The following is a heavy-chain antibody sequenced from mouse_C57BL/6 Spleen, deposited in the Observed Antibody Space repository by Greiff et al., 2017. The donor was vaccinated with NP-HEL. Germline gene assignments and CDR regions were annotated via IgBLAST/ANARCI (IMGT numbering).Heavy chain of an antibody. Sequence: VQLQQSGAELVKPGASVQLSCKASGYTFTEYTIHWVKQRSGQGLEWVGWFYPGSGSIKYNEKFKDKATLTADKSSSTVYMELSRLTSEDSAVYVGARPESLSGAWFAYWGQGTLVTCSA. CDR3: ARPESLSGAWFAY. J-gene: IGHJ3*01. D-gene: IGHD4-1*01. CDR1: GYTFTEYT. CDR2: FYPGSGSI. V-gene: IGHV1-62-2*01.